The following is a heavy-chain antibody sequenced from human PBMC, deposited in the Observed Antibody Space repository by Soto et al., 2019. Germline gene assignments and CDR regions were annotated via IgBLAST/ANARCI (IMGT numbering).Heavy chain of an antibody. D-gene: IGHD3-3*01. V-gene: IGHV3-21*01. J-gene: IGHJ4*02. Sequence: PGGSLRLSCSASGFTFRSYSMTWVRQAPGKGLEWVSSISSDSRNIYDADSVKGRFTSSRDNAKNSLYLQMNSLRAEDTALYYCARVYYYDFWSGRGYFDYWGQGTLVTVSS. CDR1: GFTFRSYS. CDR3: ARVYYYDFWSGRGYFDY. CDR2: ISSDSRNI.